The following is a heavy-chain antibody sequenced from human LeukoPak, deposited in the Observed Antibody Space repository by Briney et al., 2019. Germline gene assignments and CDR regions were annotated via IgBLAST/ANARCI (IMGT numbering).Heavy chain of an antibody. CDR2: ISYDGSNK. CDR1: GFTFSSYG. CDR3: ATIQPDNGDYPDAFDI. Sequence: PGRSLRLSCAASGFTFSSYGMHWVRQAPGKGLEWVAVISYDGSNKYYADSVKGRFTISRDNSKNTLYLQMNSLRAEDTAVYYCATIQPDNGDYPDAFDIWGQGTLVTVSS. J-gene: IGHJ4*02. D-gene: IGHD4-17*01. V-gene: IGHV3-30*03.